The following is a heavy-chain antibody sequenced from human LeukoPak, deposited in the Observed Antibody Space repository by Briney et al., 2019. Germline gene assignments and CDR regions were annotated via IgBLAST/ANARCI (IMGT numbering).Heavy chain of an antibody. V-gene: IGHV4-59*08. J-gene: IGHJ3*02. CDR1: GGSLRNYY. CDR3: ARRNDFGI. Sequence: PSETLSLTCTVSGGSLRNYYWTWIRQPPGKGLEWIGYIYYSGSTNYNPSLKSRVTISIDTSKNQFSLKLTSVTAADTAVYYCARRNDFGIWGQGTMVTVSS. CDR2: IYYSGST.